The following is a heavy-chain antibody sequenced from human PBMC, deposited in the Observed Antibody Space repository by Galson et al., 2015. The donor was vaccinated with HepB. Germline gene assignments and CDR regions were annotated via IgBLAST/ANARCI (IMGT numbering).Heavy chain of an antibody. D-gene: IGHD3-9*01. Sequence: CAISGDSVSSNSAAWNWIRQSPSRGLEWLGRTYYRSKWYNDYAVSVKSRITINPDTSKNQFSLQLNSVTPEDTAVYYCARDLAPYYDILTGYYGEGWDYWGQGTLVTVSS. CDR2: TYYRSKWYN. CDR3: ARDLAPYYDILTGYYGEGWDY. J-gene: IGHJ4*02. V-gene: IGHV6-1*01. CDR1: GDSVSSNSAA.